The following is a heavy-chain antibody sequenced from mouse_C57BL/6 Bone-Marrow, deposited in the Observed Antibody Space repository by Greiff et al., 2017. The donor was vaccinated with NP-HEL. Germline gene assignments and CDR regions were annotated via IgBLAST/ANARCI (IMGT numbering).Heavy chain of an antibody. J-gene: IGHJ4*01. Sequence: VQLQQPGAELVKPGASVKLSCKASGYTFTSYWMHWVKQRPGQGLEWIGMIHPNSGSTNYNEKFKSKATLTVDKSSSTAYMQLSSLTSEDSAVYYCARLELDYAMDYWGQGTSVTVSS. D-gene: IGHD4-1*01. CDR2: IHPNSGST. V-gene: IGHV1-64*01. CDR3: ARLELDYAMDY. CDR1: GYTFTSYW.